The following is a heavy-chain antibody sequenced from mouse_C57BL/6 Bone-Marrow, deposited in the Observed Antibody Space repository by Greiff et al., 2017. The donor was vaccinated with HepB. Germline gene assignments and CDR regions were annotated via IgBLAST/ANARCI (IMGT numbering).Heavy chain of an antibody. Sequence: VQLQQPGAELVKPGASVKLSCKASGYTFTSYWMHWVKQRPGQGLEWIGMIHPNSGSTNYNEKFKSKATLTVDKSSSTAYMQLSSLTSEDSAVYYCALPYYYGSSYDYWGQGTTLTVSS. CDR2: IHPNSGST. CDR3: ALPYYYGSSYDY. D-gene: IGHD1-1*01. V-gene: IGHV1-64*01. CDR1: GYTFTSYW. J-gene: IGHJ2*01.